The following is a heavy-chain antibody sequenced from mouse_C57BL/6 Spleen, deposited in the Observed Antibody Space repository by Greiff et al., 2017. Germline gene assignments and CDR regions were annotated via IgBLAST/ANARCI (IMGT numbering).Heavy chain of an antibody. J-gene: IGHJ2*01. Sequence: LQESGPELVKPGASVKISCKASGYAFSSSWLNWVKQRPGKGLEWIGRIYPGDGDTNYNGKFKGKATLTADKSSRTAYMQLSSLTSEDSAVYFCARCAAQAAFDYWGQGTTLTVSS. CDR2: IYPGDGDT. D-gene: IGHD3-2*02. CDR1: GYAFSSSW. CDR3: ARCAAQAAFDY. V-gene: IGHV1-82*01.